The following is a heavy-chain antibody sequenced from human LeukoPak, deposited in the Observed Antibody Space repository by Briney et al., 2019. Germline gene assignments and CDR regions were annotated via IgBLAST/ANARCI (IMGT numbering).Heavy chain of an antibody. Sequence: GGSLRLSCAASGFTFSSYAMHWVRQAPGKGLEWVAVISYDGSNKYYADSVKGRFTISRDNSKNTLYLQMNSLRAEDTAVYYCARGHRRNSSGYSPGAFDIWGQGTMVTVSS. CDR3: ARGHRRNSSGYSPGAFDI. V-gene: IGHV3-30-3*01. CDR1: GFTFSSYA. CDR2: ISYDGSNK. D-gene: IGHD3-22*01. J-gene: IGHJ3*02.